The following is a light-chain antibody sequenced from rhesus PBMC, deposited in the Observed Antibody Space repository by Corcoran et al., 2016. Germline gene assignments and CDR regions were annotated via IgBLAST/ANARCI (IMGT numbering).Light chain of an antibody. CDR1: QGMSNY. J-gene: IGKJ1*01. Sequence: DIQMTQSPSSLRASVGDRLTITRRVSQGMSNYLAWYQQKPGETPKLMFYEASRLHSGLPSRFSGSGSGTACTLTISSLQSEYFATYCCQHYYSAPWTLGQGTKVEVK. CDR2: EAS. V-gene: IGKV1-21*01. CDR3: QHYYSAPWT.